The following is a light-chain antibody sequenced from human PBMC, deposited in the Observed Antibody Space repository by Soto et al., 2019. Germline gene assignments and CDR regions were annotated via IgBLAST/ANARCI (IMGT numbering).Light chain of an antibody. CDR1: QSVDSTY. CDR3: QQYDTSPPMYT. CDR2: ATS. V-gene: IGKV3-20*01. J-gene: IGKJ2*01. Sequence: IVMTQSPATLSVSPGERATLSCRSSQSVDSTYLAWYQQKPDQSPRLLIYATSTRAAGIPDRFSGSGSGTDFTLTISRLEPDDVAVYYCQQYDTSPPMYTFGQGTKVDI.